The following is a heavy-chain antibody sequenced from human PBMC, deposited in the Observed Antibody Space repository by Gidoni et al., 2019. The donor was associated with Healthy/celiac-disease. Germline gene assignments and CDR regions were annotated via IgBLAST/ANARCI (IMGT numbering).Heavy chain of an antibody. CDR3: AKFFQERGGSGYFPNY. J-gene: IGHJ4*02. Sequence: EVQLLESGGGLVQPGGSLRLSCAASGFTFSSYAMSWVRQAPGKGLEWVSAIRGSGGSTYYAESVKGRFTISRDNSKNTLYLQMNSLRAEDTAVYYCAKFFQERGGSGYFPNYWGQGTRVTVSS. V-gene: IGHV3-23*01. CDR1: GFTFSSYA. D-gene: IGHD3-22*01. CDR2: IRGSGGST.